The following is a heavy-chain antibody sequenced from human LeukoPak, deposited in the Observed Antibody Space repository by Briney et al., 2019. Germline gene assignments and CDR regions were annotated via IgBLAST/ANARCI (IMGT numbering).Heavy chain of an antibody. J-gene: IGHJ4*02. CDR2: IYYSGST. Sequence: SETLSLTCTVSGGSISSSSYYWGWIRQPPGKGLEWIGSIYYSGSTYYNPSLKSRVTISVDTSKNQFSLKPSSVTAADTAVYYCARSYSGTFYHDYWGQGTLVTVSS. D-gene: IGHD1-26*01. CDR3: ARSYSGTFYHDY. CDR1: GGSISSSSYY. V-gene: IGHV4-39*01.